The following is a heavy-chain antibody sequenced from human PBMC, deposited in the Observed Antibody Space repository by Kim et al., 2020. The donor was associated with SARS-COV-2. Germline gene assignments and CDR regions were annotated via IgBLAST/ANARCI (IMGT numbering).Heavy chain of an antibody. CDR1: GFTFSSYG. D-gene: IGHD5-18*01. CDR2: ISYDGSNK. V-gene: IGHV3-30*18. J-gene: IGHJ4*02. Sequence: GGSLRLSCAASGFTFSSYGMHWVRQAPGKGLEWVAVISYDGSNKYYADSVKGRFTISRDNSKNTLYLQMNSLRAEDTAVYYCAKGPDVVTAMVTRGDFFYYWGQGTLVTVSS. CDR3: AKGPDVVTAMVTRGDFFYY.